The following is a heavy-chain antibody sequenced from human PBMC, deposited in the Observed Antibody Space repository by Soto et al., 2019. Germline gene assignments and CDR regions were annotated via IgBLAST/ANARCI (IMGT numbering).Heavy chain of an antibody. J-gene: IGHJ4*02. Sequence: EVQLVESGGGLVQPGGSLRLSCAASGFTFSSYWMSWVRQAPGKGLEWVANIRQDGSDKYYVDSVKGRFTISRDNSKNSLYLQMNSLRAEDTAIYYCASPQQWQGQRADFDYWGQGTLVTVSS. CDR2: IRQDGSDK. CDR1: GFTFSSYW. CDR3: ASPQQWQGQRADFDY. D-gene: IGHD6-19*01. V-gene: IGHV3-7*05.